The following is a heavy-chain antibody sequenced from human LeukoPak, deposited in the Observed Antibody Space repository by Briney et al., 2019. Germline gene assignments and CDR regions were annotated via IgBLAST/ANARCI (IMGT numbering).Heavy chain of an antibody. CDR2: ISAYNGNT. V-gene: IGHV1-18*01. CDR1: GYTFTSYG. CDR3: ARDLEFGSSWYEGMGLRLYYYYYYGMDV. Sequence: ASVKVSCKASGYTFTSYGISWVRQAPGQGLEWMGWISAYNGNTNYAQKLQGRVTMTTDTSTSTAYMELRSLRSDDPAVYYCARDLEFGSSWYEGMGLRLYYYYYYGMDVWGQGTTVTVSS. J-gene: IGHJ6*02. D-gene: IGHD6-13*01.